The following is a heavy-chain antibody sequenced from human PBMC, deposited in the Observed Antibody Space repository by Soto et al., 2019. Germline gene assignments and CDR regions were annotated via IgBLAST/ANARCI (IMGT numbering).Heavy chain of an antibody. CDR3: ARGDVVVPAAIPYYYYYYMDV. CDR2: IWYDGSNK. J-gene: IGHJ6*03. V-gene: IGHV3-33*01. D-gene: IGHD2-2*01. CDR1: GFTFSSYG. Sequence: SLRLSCAASGFTFSSYGMHSVRQAPGKGLEWVAVIWYDGSNKYYADSVKGRFTISRDNSKNTLYLQMNSLRAEDTAVYYCARGDVVVPAAIPYYYYYYMDVWGKGTTVTVSS.